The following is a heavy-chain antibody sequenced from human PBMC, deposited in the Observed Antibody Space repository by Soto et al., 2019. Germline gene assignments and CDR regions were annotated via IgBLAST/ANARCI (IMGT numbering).Heavy chain of an antibody. V-gene: IGHV4-34*01. CDR2: INHSGST. Sequence: PSETLSLTCAVYGGSFSGYYWSWIRQPPGKGLEWVGEINHSGSTNYNPSLKSRVTISVDTSKNQFSLKLSSVTAADTAVYYCARGWSGAAGTGYYYYYYGMDVWGQGTTVTVSS. CDR3: ARGWSGAAGTGYYYYYYGMDV. J-gene: IGHJ6*02. D-gene: IGHD6-13*01. CDR1: GGSFSGYY.